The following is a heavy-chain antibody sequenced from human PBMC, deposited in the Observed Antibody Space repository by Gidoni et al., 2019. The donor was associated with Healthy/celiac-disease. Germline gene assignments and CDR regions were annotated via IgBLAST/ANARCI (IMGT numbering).Heavy chain of an antibody. CDR2: IIPILGIA. Sequence: QVQLVQSGAEVKKPGSSVRVSCKASGGTFSRYAISWVRQAPGQGLEWRGRIIPILGIANYAQKFQGRVTITADKSTSTAYRELSSRRSEDTAVYYCASGGSGSYTLDYWGQGTLVTVSS. CDR1: GGTFSRYA. J-gene: IGHJ4*02. D-gene: IGHD3-10*01. V-gene: IGHV1-69*04. CDR3: ASGGSGSYTLDY.